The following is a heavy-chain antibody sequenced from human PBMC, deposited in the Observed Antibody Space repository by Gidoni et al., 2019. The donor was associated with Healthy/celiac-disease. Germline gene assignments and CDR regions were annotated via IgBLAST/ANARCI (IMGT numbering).Heavy chain of an antibody. CDR1: GFTFSRYS. CDR3: ARVEELLGYYYGMDV. Sequence: EVQLVESGGGLVKPGGSLRLSCAASGFTFSRYSMNWVRQAPGKGLEWVSSISSSSSYIYYADSVKGRFTISRDNAKNSLYLQMNSLRAEDTAVYYCARVEELLGYYYGMDVWGQGTTVTVSS. D-gene: IGHD1-26*01. CDR2: ISSSSSYI. J-gene: IGHJ6*02. V-gene: IGHV3-21*01.